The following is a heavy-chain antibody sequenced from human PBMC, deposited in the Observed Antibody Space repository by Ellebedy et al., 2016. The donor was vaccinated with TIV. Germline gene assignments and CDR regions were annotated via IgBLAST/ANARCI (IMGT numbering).Heavy chain of an antibody. CDR3: AREGSGSYGAEYFQH. J-gene: IGHJ1*01. Sequence: GESLKISCAASGFTFSSYSMNWVRQAQGKGLECISYISSSTTTIYYADPVKGRFTISRDNGKTSLYLQMNSLRVEDTAVYYCAREGSGSYGAEYFQHWGQGTLVTVSS. CDR1: GFTFSSYS. CDR2: ISSSTTTI. V-gene: IGHV3-48*04. D-gene: IGHD1-26*01.